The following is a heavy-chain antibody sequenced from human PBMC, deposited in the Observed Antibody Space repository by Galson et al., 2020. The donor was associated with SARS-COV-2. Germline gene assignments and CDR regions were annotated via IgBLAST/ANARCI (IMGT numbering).Heavy chain of an antibody. V-gene: IGHV3-30*03. CDR2: ISYDGSTK. CDR3: ARGNTRHYYESSGDSLLWDFDF. J-gene: IGHJ2*01. D-gene: IGHD3-22*01. CDR1: GFNFSDYG. Sequence: GEYLKISCEDSGFNFSDYGMHWVRQAAGKGLEWVAVISYDGSTKYYSDSVKGRFNISRDYSKNTLYLQMNSLRPEDTAVYHWARGNTRHYYESSGDSLLWDFDFGGRGTLVTVSS.